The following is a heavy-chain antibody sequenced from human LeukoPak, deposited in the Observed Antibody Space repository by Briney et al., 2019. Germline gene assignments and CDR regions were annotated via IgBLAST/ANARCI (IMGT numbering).Heavy chain of an antibody. CDR2: IYYSGST. J-gene: IGHJ3*02. CDR3: ARVSEETGDAFDI. D-gene: IGHD7-27*01. Sequence: TLSLTCTVSGGSISSGDYYWSWIRQRPGKGLEWIGYIYYSGSTYYNPSLKSRVTISVDTSKNQFSLKLSSVTAADTAVYYCARVSEETGDAFDIWGQGTMVTVSS. CDR1: GGSISSGDYY. V-gene: IGHV4-30-4*01.